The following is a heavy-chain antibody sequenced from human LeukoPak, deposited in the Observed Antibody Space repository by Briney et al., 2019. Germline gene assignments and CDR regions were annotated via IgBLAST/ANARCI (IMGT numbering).Heavy chain of an antibody. CDR3: AKDTSIGKYCTNGVCSPFDY. Sequence: GGSLRLSCAGSGFTFSSYAMSWVRQAPGQGLEWVSVISDSGDYTAYADSVRGRFTISRDNSRNTLYLQMISLRPEDTAVYYCAKDTSIGKYCTNGVCSPFDYWGQGTLVTVSS. D-gene: IGHD2-8*01. V-gene: IGHV3-23*01. CDR2: ISDSGDYT. CDR1: GFTFSSYA. J-gene: IGHJ4*02.